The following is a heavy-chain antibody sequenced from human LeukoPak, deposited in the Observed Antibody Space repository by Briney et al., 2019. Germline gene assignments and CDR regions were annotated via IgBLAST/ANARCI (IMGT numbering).Heavy chain of an antibody. CDR3: ASRGAGQQLIRLDY. D-gene: IGHD6-13*01. Sequence: PSETLSLTCAVYGGSFSGYYWSWIRQPPGKGLEWIGEINHSGSTNYNPSLKSRVTISVDTSKNQFSLKPSSVTAADTAVYYCASRGAGQQLIRLDYWGQGTLVTVSS. J-gene: IGHJ4*02. CDR2: INHSGST. V-gene: IGHV4-34*01. CDR1: GGSFSGYY.